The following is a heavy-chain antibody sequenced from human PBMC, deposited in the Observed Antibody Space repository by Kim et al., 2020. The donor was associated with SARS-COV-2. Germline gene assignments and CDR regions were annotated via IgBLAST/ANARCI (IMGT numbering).Heavy chain of an antibody. CDR1: GDSVTNGNSY. J-gene: IGHJ4*01. CDR3: ARRAGSNSSRHPFDF. CDR2: IHYTGGT. D-gene: IGHD6-13*01. Sequence: SETLSLTCTVSGDSVTNGNSYWGWVRQSPGKGLEWIGTIHYTGGTFYNPSLKSRVTISLDTSMNHFSLRLISVTAADTAVYYCARRAGSNSSRHPFDFWG. V-gene: IGHV4-39*07.